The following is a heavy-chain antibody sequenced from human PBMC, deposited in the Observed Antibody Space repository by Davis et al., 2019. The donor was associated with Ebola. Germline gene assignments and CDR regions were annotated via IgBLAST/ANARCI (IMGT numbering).Heavy chain of an antibody. Sequence: AASVKVSCKASGGTFSSYAISWVRQAPGQGLEWMGRIIPILGIANYAQKFQGRVTITADKSTSTVYMELSSLRSEDTAVYYCARSHYGGIDYWGQGTLVTVSS. J-gene: IGHJ4*02. CDR2: IIPILGIA. D-gene: IGHD4-23*01. CDR3: ARSHYGGIDY. CDR1: GGTFSSYA. V-gene: IGHV1-69*04.